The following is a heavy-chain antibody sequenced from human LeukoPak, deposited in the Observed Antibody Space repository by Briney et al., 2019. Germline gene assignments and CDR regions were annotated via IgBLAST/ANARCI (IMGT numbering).Heavy chain of an antibody. Sequence: ASVKVSCKASGYTFTGCYMHWVRQAPGQGLEWMGWINPNSGGTNYAQKFQGRVTMTRDTSISTAYMELSRLRSDDTAVYYCARASGGSHDWFDPWGQGTLVTVSS. J-gene: IGHJ5*02. CDR2: INPNSGGT. D-gene: IGHD1-26*01. CDR3: ARASGGSHDWFDP. V-gene: IGHV1-2*02. CDR1: GYTFTGCY.